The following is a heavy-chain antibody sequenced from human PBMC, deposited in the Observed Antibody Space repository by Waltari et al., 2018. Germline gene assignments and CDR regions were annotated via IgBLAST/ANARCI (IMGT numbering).Heavy chain of an antibody. D-gene: IGHD2-15*01. V-gene: IGHV3-21*01. CDR3: AREWGVMVGTAGFYFDY. CDR2: ISSGSSYI. CDR1: GFTFSSFT. Sequence: EVQPVGSGGGLVKPGGSLRLSCAASGFTFSSFTMHRGRQAPGKGLEWVSSISSGSSYIYYADSVKGRFTISRDNAKNSLYLQMNSLRVEDTAVYYCAREWGVMVGTAGFYFDYWGQGALVTVSS. J-gene: IGHJ4*02.